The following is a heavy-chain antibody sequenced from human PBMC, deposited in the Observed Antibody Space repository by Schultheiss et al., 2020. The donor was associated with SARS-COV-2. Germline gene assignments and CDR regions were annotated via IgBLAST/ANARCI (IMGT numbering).Heavy chain of an antibody. V-gene: IGHV3-9*01. D-gene: IGHD3-22*01. Sequence: GGSPRLSCAASGSTLKDHAMHWVRQAPGKGLEWVSGISWNSGSIGYADSVKGRFTVSRDNSKNTLYLQMNSLRAEDTAVYYCARERVYYYDSSGYHWFDPWGQGTLVTVSS. CDR3: ARERVYYYDSSGYHWFDP. CDR2: ISWNSGSI. J-gene: IGHJ5*02. CDR1: GSTLKDHA.